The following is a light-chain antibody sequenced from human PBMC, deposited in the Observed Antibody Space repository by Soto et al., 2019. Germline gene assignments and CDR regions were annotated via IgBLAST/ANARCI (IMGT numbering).Light chain of an antibody. CDR1: QSINKW. CDR2: EAS. Sequence: VAMTQSPSALSASVGDRVTMTCRASQSINKWLAWYQQKPGKAPNLLIYEASSLHSGVPSRFSGSGFGTEFTLTINSLQFDDFATYYCQQYDFLVGTFGQGTKVEV. V-gene: IGKV1-5*03. CDR3: QQYDFLVGT. J-gene: IGKJ1*01.